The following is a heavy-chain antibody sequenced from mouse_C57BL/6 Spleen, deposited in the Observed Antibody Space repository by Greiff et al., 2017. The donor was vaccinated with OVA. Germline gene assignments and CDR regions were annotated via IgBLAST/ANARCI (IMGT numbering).Heavy chain of an antibody. CDR1: GYTFTSYW. Sequence: QVQLKQPGAELVKPGASVKVSCKASGYTFTSYWMHWVKQRPGQGLEWIGRIHPSDSDTNYNQKFKGKATLTVDKSSSTAYMQLSSLTSEDSAVYYCAIGALLRSYWYFDVWGTGTTVTVSS. J-gene: IGHJ1*03. CDR3: AIGALLRSYWYFDV. V-gene: IGHV1-74*01. CDR2: IHPSDSDT. D-gene: IGHD1-1*01.